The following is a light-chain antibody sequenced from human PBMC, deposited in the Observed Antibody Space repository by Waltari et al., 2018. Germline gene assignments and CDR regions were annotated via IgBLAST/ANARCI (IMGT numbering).Light chain of an antibody. V-gene: IGKV1-39*01. CDR3: QQSYSHTRT. Sequence: DIQMTQSQSSLSASVGDRVTITCRASQSISSYLNWYQQKPGIAPKLLIYAASSLQSGVPSRFSGSWSGRDFTLIISSLQPEDFATYSCQQSYSHTRTFGQGTKVEIK. CDR1: QSISSY. J-gene: IGKJ1*01. CDR2: AAS.